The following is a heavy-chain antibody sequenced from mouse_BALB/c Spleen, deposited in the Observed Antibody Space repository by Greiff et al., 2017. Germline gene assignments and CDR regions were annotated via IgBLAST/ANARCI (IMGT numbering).Heavy chain of an antibody. CDR1: GYSITSDYA. J-gene: IGHJ1*01. V-gene: IGHV3-2*02. CDR2: ISYSGST. CDR3: ARGRGLLNWYFDV. Sequence: EVQLQESGPGLVKPSQSLSLTCTVTGYSITSDYAWNWIRQFPGNKLEWMGYISYSGSTSYNPSLKSRISITRDTSKNQFFLQLNSVTTEDTATYYCARGRGLLNWYFDVWGAGTTVTVSS. D-gene: IGHD2-3*01.